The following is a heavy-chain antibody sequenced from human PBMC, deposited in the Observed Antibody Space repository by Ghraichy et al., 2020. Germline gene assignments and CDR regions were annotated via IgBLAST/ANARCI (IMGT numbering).Heavy chain of an antibody. CDR3: AKDFDDQDLGYCSGGSCMGWSYFDY. CDR1: GFTFSSYA. J-gene: IGHJ4*02. CDR2: ISGSGGST. Sequence: GESLNISCAASGFTFSSYAMSWVRQAPGKGLEWVSAISGSGGSTYYADSVKGRFTISRDNSKNTLYLQMNSLRAEDTAVYYCAKDFDDQDLGYCSGGSCMGWSYFDYWGQGTLVTVSS. V-gene: IGHV3-23*01. D-gene: IGHD2-15*01.